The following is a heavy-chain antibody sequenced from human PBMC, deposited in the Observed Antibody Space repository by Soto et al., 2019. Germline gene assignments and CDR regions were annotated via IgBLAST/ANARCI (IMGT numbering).Heavy chain of an antibody. V-gene: IGHV4-59*08. CDR1: GGSISSYY. D-gene: IGHD6-13*01. CDR3: ARNIAAADYYFDY. CDR2: IYYSGST. J-gene: IGHJ4*02. Sequence: SETLSLTCTVSGGSISSYYWSWIRQPPGKGLEWIGYIYYSGSTNYNPSLKSRVTISVDTSKNQFSLKLSSVTAADTAVYYCARNIAAADYYFDYWGQGTLVTVSS.